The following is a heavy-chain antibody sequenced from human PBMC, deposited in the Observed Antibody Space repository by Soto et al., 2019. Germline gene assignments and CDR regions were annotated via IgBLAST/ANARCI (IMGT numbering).Heavy chain of an antibody. D-gene: IGHD5-18*01. J-gene: IGHJ4*02. CDR2: ISYDRSNK. CDR3: AKENRRWGYSYGPDRYFDY. Sequence: SLRLSCAASGFTFSSYGMHWVRQAPGKGLEGVAVISYDRSNKYYADSVKGRFTITRDNSKNTLYLQMNGLRAEDTAVYYCAKENRRWGYSYGPDRYFDYWGQGTLVTVSS. CDR1: GFTFSSYG. V-gene: IGHV3-30*18.